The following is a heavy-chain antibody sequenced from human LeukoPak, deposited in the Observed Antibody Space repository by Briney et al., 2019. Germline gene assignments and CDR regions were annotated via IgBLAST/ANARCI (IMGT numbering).Heavy chain of an antibody. D-gene: IGHD3-10*01. Sequence: PGGSLRLSCAASGFTFSTYAMRWVRQAPGKGLEWVAGISYDEMYQYYADSVKGRFTISRDNSKNTLFLQMNSLRAEDTAIYYCAKDRDYYGSGSDYWGQGTLVTVSS. J-gene: IGHJ4*02. V-gene: IGHV3-30*18. CDR3: AKDRDYYGSGSDY. CDR2: ISYDEMYQ. CDR1: GFTFSTYA.